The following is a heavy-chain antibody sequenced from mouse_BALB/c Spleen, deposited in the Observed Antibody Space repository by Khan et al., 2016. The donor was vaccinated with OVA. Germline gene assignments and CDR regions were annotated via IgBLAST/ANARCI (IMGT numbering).Heavy chain of an antibody. CDR3: ARDDYFVGDAMDY. D-gene: IGHD2-4*01. J-gene: IGHJ4*01. Sequence: VQLQESGPELVKPGASVRISCKASGYAFTTYYIHWVKQRPGQGLEWIGWIYPGNVNTKYNEKFKGKATLTADTSSSTVYMQLISLTSEYAAVYFCARDDYFVGDAMDYWGQGTAVTVSS. V-gene: IGHV1S56*01. CDR2: IYPGNVNT. CDR1: GYAFTTYY.